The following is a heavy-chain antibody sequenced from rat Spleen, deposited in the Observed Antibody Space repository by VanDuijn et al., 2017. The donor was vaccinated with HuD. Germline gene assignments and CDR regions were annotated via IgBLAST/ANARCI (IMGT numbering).Heavy chain of an antibody. Sequence: EVQLVESGGGLVQPGRSLKLSCAASGFTFSDYNMAWVRQAPKKGLEWISSISAGGGITYYRDSVKGRFTISRDNAKSTLYLQMDSLRSEDTATYYCAREYYGGFAYWGQGTLVTVSS. CDR2: ISAGGGIT. V-gene: IGHV5-25*01. CDR1: GFTFSDYN. CDR3: AREYYGGFAY. D-gene: IGHD1-6*01. J-gene: IGHJ3*01.